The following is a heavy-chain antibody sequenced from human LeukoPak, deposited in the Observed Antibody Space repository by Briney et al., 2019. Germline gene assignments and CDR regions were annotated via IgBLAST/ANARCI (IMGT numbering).Heavy chain of an antibody. D-gene: IGHD1-26*01. CDR1: GGSISSYY. V-gene: IGHV4-4*07. CDR3: ARARSGSYPDY. J-gene: IGHJ4*02. Sequence: SETLSLTCSVSGGSISSYYWSWIRQPAGKGLEWIGRIYTSGSTNYNPSLKSRVTISVDKSKNQFSLQLNSVTPEDTAVYYCARARSGSYPDYWGQGTLVTVSS. CDR2: IYTSGST.